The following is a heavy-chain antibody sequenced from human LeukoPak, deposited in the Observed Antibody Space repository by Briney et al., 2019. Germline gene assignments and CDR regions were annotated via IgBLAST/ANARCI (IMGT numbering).Heavy chain of an antibody. Sequence: SGALSLTCTVSGGSISNRRYHWSWLRQPPGKGLEWIVSIYYSGSTYYNPSLKRRVTISIDTSKNQFSLKLSSVTAADTAVYYCARLQGSGSPPFDYWGQGTLVTVSS. CDR2: IYYSGST. CDR1: GGSISNRRYH. CDR3: ARLQGSGSPPFDY. J-gene: IGHJ4*02. V-gene: IGHV4-39*01. D-gene: IGHD3-10*01.